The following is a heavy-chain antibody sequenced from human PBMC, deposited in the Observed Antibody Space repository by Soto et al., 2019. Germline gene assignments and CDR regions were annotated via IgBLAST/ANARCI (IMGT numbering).Heavy chain of an antibody. Sequence: SMRVSCGAAGVTCISYSRNWIRQPTGKGLEWLSYISSSISTMHYADSVKGRFTISRDNAKNSLYLQINSLRDEDTAVYYCAREVRDTAVADFDYWGQGTLVTVSS. V-gene: IGHV3-48*02. D-gene: IGHD5-18*01. J-gene: IGHJ4*02. CDR2: ISSSISTM. CDR3: AREVRDTAVADFDY. CDR1: GVTCISYS.